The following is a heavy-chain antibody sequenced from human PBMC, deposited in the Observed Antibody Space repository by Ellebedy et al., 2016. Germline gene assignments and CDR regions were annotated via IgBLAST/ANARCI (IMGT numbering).Heavy chain of an antibody. D-gene: IGHD5-12*01. Sequence: GSLRLSXTVSGGSISNYYWSWIRQPPRKGLEWIGYIYFSGSTYYKPSLKSRATISVDTSKNQFSLKLSSVTAADTAMYYCARVATGDWGQGTLVTVAS. CDR1: GGSISNYY. V-gene: IGHV4-59*08. J-gene: IGHJ4*02. CDR3: ARVATGD. CDR2: IYFSGST.